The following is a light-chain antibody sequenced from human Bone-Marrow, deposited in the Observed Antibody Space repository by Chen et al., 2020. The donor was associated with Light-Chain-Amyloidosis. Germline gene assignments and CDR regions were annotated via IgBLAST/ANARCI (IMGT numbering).Light chain of an antibody. CDR3: MIWHSSAWV. J-gene: IGLJ3*02. CDR1: SGINVGTYR. V-gene: IGLV5-45*02. CDR2: YKSDSDK. Sequence: QAVLTQPSSLSASPGASASLTCTLRSGINVGTYRIYWYQQKPGSPPQYLLRYKSDSDKQQGSGVPSRFSGSKEASANAGILLISGLQSEDEAVYYCMIWHSSAWVFGGGTKLTVL.